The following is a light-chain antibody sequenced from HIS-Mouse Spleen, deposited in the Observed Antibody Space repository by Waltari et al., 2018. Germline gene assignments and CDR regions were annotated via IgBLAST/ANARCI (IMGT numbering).Light chain of an antibody. V-gene: IGKV3-11*01. Sequence: ELVLTQSTATLSLSPGERATLSCRASQSVSSYLAWYQQKPGQAPRLLIYDASNRATGIPARFSGSGSGTDFTLTISSLEPEDFAVYYCQQRSNWPTFGQGTKVEIK. CDR2: DAS. J-gene: IGKJ1*01. CDR1: QSVSSY. CDR3: QQRSNWPT.